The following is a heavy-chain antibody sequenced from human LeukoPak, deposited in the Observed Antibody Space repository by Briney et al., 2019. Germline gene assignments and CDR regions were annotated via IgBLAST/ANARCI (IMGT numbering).Heavy chain of an antibody. J-gene: IGHJ3*02. CDR1: GGSISSGGYY. D-gene: IGHD4-17*01. CDR2: IYYSGST. Sequence: SQTLSLTCTVSGGSISSGGYYWSWLRQHPGQGLEWIGYIYYSGSTYYNPSLKSRVTISVDTSKNQFSLKLSSVTAADTAVYYCASAVTSYAFDIWGQGTMVTVSS. V-gene: IGHV4-31*03. CDR3: ASAVTSYAFDI.